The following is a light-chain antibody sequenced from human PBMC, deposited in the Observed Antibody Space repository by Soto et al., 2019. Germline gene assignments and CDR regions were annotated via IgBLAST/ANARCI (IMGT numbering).Light chain of an antibody. Sequence: DIQMTQSPSTLSASVGDRVTITCRASHSISRWLAWYQQKPGKAPNLLIYDASSLEIGVPSRFSGSGSGTEFTLTISRLQPDDFATDYGQQYNSLLSFGGGTKVEIK. V-gene: IGKV1-5*01. CDR1: HSISRW. CDR3: QQYNSLLS. J-gene: IGKJ4*01. CDR2: DAS.